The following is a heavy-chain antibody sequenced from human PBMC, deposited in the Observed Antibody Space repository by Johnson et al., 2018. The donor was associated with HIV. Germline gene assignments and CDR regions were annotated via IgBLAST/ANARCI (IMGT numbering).Heavy chain of an antibody. J-gene: IGHJ3*02. CDR2: IYSGGST. D-gene: IGHD2-2*01. V-gene: IGHV3-53*01. Sequence: VKLVESGGGLIQPGGSLRLSCAASGFTVSSNYMSWVRQAPGKGLEWVSVIYSGGSTYYADSVKGRFTISRDNSKNTLYLQMNSLRAEDTAVYYCAKVVRRDLDAFDIWGQGTMVTVSS. CDR1: GFTVSSNY. CDR3: AKVVRRDLDAFDI.